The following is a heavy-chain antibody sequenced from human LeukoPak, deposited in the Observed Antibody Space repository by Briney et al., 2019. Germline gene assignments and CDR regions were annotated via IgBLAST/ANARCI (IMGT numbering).Heavy chain of an antibody. CDR3: ANMGSGWPVDY. V-gene: IGHV3-23*01. CDR1: GFTFSSYA. D-gene: IGHD6-19*01. J-gene: IGHJ4*02. CDR2: ISGSGGST. Sequence: GGSLRLSCAASGFTFSSYAMNWVRQAPGKGLEWVSAISGSGGSTYYADSVKGRFTISRDNSKNTLYLQMNSLRAEDTAVYYCANMGSGWPVDYWGQGTLVTVSS.